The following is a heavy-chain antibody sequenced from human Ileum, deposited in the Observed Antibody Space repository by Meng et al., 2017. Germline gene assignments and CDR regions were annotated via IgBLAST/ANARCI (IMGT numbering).Heavy chain of an antibody. J-gene: IGHJ3*02. D-gene: IGHD3-22*01. CDR2: ISPAGDDN. CDR1: GFILSNHP. V-gene: IGHV3-30*04. CDR3: ARELRSSGSEDTFDI. Sequence: GGSLRLSCVASGFILSNHPVHWVRQAPGKGLEWVAVISPAGDDNRHTDSVKGRFTISRDNYKDKLYLQMNNLSADDTAVYYCARELRSSGSEDTFDIWGQGTVVTVSS.